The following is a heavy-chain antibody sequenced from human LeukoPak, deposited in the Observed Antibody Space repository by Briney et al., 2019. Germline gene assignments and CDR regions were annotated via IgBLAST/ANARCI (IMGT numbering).Heavy chain of an antibody. D-gene: IGHD1-26*01. Sequence: GASVKVSCKASGYTFTSYGISWVRQAPGQGLEWMGWISAYNGNTNYAQKLQGRVTMTTDTPTSTAYMELRSLRSDDTAVYYCARNIVGAQSGLTVFDYWGQGTLVTVSS. V-gene: IGHV1-18*01. CDR3: ARNIVGAQSGLTVFDY. CDR2: ISAYNGNT. CDR1: GYTFTSYG. J-gene: IGHJ4*02.